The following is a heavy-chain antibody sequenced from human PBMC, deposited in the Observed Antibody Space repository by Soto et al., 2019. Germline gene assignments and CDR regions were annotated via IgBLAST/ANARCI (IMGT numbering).Heavy chain of an antibody. V-gene: IGHV4-30-4*01. CDR3: SRKSGSAYYFDY. Sequence: QVQLQESGPGLVKPSQTLSLTCAVSGGSVSSGDYYWTWIRQPPGKGLEWIGYIYHSGNTYYNPSLKSRLTISLDTSKNQFSLKLSSVNAADTAVYYCSRKSGSAYYFDYWGQGTLVTVSS. CDR1: GGSVSSGDYY. CDR2: IYHSGNT. D-gene: IGHD3-16*01. J-gene: IGHJ4*02.